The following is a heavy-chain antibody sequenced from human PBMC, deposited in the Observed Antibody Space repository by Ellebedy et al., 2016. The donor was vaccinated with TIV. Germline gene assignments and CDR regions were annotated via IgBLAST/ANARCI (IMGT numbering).Heavy chain of an antibody. CDR2: ISYDGRNK. D-gene: IGHD3-10*01. V-gene: IGHV3-30*03. Sequence: PGGSLRLSCAASGFTFSTYGMHWVRQAPGKGLEWVAGISYDGRNKNYADSVKGRFTISRDNSKNTLYLQMNSLRAEDTAVYYCARDTTVVRGVITYYFDYWGQGTLVTVSS. CDR3: ARDTTVVRGVITYYFDY. CDR1: GFTFSTYG. J-gene: IGHJ4*02.